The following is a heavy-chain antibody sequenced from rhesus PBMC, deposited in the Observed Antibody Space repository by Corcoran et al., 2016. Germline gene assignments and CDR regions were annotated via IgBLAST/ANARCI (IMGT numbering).Heavy chain of an antibody. CDR2: IRKKSNNDET. J-gene: IGHJ4*01. V-gene: IGHV3-118*01. CDR1: GFTFSRSA. D-gene: IGHD4-29*01. CDR3: ATYGSSYYYFDY. Sequence: EVQLVESGGGLVQPGGSLRLPFAASGFTFSRSAMHWVRQASGKGLEWVGRIRKKSNNDETGFAASVKGRFTISRDDSKNTAYLQMNSLKTEDTAVYYCATYGSSYYYFDYWGQGVLVTVSS.